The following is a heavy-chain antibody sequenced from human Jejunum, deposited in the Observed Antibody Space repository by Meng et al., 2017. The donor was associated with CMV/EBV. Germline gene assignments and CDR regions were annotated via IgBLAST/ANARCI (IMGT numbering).Heavy chain of an antibody. CDR2: ISSGGAST. J-gene: IGHJ2*01. Sequence: ASGFTFSSYAMSWVRQAPGKGLEWVSEISSGGASTYYADSVKGRFTISRDNSKNTLYLQMNSLRAEDTALYYCAKDRDGNWYFDLWGRGTRVTVSS. V-gene: IGHV3-23*01. D-gene: IGHD3-10*01. CDR1: GFTFSSYA. CDR3: AKDRDGNWYFDL.